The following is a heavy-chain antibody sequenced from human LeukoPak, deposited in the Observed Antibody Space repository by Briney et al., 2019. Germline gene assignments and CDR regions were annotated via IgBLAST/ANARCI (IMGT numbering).Heavy chain of an antibody. CDR2: IYYSGTT. CDR1: GGSISIYY. CDR3: ARGGLELGLDWFDP. J-gene: IGHJ5*02. D-gene: IGHD1-7*01. V-gene: IGHV4-59*01. Sequence: SETLSLTCTVSGGSISIYYWSWIRQPQGKGLEWLGHIYYSGTTKYNPSLKSRVSMSVDTSKNQFSLKLSSVTAADTAVYYCARGGLELGLDWFDPWGQGTLVTVSS.